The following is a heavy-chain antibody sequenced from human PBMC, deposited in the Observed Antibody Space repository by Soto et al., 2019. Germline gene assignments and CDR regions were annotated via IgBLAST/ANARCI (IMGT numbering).Heavy chain of an antibody. CDR3: ASVTGRAWYFDL. Sequence: ASVKVSCKASGYTFTSYGISWVRQAPGQGPEWMGWISAYNGNTNYAQKLQGRVTMTTDTSTSTAYMELRSLRSDDTAVYYCASVTGRAWYFDLWGRGTLVTVSS. J-gene: IGHJ2*01. D-gene: IGHD2-8*02. V-gene: IGHV1-18*01. CDR1: GYTFTSYG. CDR2: ISAYNGNT.